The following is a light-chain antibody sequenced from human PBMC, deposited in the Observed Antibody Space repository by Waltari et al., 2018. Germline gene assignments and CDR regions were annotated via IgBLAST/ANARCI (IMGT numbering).Light chain of an antibody. CDR1: ESVGSTY. J-gene: IGKJ2*01. CDR2: GAS. V-gene: IGKV3-20*01. Sequence: EIVFTQSPGTLSLSPGERATLSCRASESVGSTYISWYQNKSGQAPRLLIYGASSRAPGIPDRFSGGGFGTDFTLTISRLEPEDFALYYCQQYYGSPGTFGQGTKLEIK. CDR3: QQYYGSPGT.